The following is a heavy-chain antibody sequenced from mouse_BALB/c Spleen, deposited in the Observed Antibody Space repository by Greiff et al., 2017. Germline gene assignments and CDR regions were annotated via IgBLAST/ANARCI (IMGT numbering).Heavy chain of an antibody. CDR2: INSNGGST. CDR3: ARGYRYDGGYAMDY. Sequence: EVQGVESGGGLVQPGGSLKLSCAASGFTFSSYGLSWVRQTQDKRLELVATINSNGGSTYYPDSVKGRFTISSDNAKNTLYLQMSSLKSEDTAMYYCARGYRYDGGYAMDYWGQGTSVTVSS. D-gene: IGHD2-14*01. J-gene: IGHJ4*01. CDR1: GFTFSSYG. V-gene: IGHV5-6-3*01.